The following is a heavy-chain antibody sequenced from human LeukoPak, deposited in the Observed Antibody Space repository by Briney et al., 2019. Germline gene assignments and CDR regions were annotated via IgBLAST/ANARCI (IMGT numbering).Heavy chain of an antibody. CDR1: GFTFRNYG. J-gene: IGHJ5*02. CDR2: ISGSGGST. V-gene: IGHV3-23*01. CDR3: ARGASIIARALDP. Sequence: PGGSLRLSCAASGFTFRNYGMSWVRQAPGKGLEWVSAISGSGGSTYYADSVKGRFTISRDNSKNTLYLQMNSLRAEDTAVYYCARGASIIARALDPWGQGTLVTVSS. D-gene: IGHD6-6*01.